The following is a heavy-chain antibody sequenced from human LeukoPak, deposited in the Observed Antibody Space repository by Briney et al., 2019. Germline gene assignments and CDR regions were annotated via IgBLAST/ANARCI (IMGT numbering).Heavy chain of an antibody. CDR2: IRYDGSEG. D-gene: IGHD6-19*01. V-gene: IGHV3-30*02. J-gene: IGHJ4*02. Sequence: GGSLRLSCAASGFTFSTYGMHWVRQAPGKGLDWVAFIRYDGSEGYYADSVKDRFTVSRDNSKNTLYLQMNSLRVEDTAVYYCAKVGHGWYEVDYWGQGTLVTVSS. CDR3: AKVGHGWYEVDY. CDR1: GFTFSTYG.